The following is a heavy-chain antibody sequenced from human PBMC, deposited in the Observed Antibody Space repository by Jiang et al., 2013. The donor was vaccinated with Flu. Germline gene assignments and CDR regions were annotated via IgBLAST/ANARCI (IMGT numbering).Heavy chain of an antibody. CDR1: GFTFSSYW. CDR3: AGNYYDSSGYSFDY. J-gene: IGHJ4*02. D-gene: IGHD3-22*01. V-gene: IGHV3-7*03. Sequence: LVESGGGLVQPGGSLRLSCAASGFTFSSYWMSWVRQAPGKGLEWVANIKQDGSEKYYVDSVKGRFTISRDNAKNSLYLQMNSLRAEDTAVYYCAGNYYDSSGYSFDYWGQGTLVTVSS. CDR2: IKQDGSEK.